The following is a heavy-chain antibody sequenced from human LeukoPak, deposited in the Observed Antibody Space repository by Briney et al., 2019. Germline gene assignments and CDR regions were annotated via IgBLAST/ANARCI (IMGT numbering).Heavy chain of an antibody. CDR2: IWYDGSNK. CDR1: GFTFSSYG. V-gene: IGHV3-33*08. CDR3: ARDLLSNTPVLD. D-gene: IGHD4-11*01. Sequence: QSGGSLRLSCVASGFTFSSYGMHWVRRAPGKGLEWVAVIWYDGSNKYYADSVKGRFTISRDNSKNTLYLQMNSLRAEDTAVYYCARDLLSNTPVLDWGQGTLVTVSS. J-gene: IGHJ4*02.